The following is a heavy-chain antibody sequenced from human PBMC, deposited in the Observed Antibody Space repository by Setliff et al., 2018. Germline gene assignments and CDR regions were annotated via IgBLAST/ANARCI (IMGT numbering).Heavy chain of an antibody. CDR3: AKPQLELRWGFES. V-gene: IGHV3-23*03. J-gene: IGHJ4*02. Sequence: PGGSLRLSCSASGFTFSSYAMSWVRQAPGKGLEWVSTIYRGDRDTFYTDSVKGRFTIFRDSSKNTLYLQMTSLRAEDTAVYYCAKPQLELRWGFESWGQGTLVTVSS. CDR1: GFTFSSYA. CDR2: IYRGDRDT. D-gene: IGHD1-7*01.